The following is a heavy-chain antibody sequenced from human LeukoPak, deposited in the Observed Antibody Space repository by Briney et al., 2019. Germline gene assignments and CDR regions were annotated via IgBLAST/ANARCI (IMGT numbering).Heavy chain of an antibody. J-gene: IGHJ4*02. Sequence: GESLRISCKGSGYSFTSYWISWVRQMPGKGLEWMGRIDPSDSYTKYSPSFQGHVTISADKSISTAYLQWSSLKASDTAMYHCARGRIAAAGIHYWGQGTLVTVSS. V-gene: IGHV5-10-1*01. D-gene: IGHD6-13*01. CDR2: IDPSDSYT. CDR1: GYSFTSYW. CDR3: ARGRIAAAGIHY.